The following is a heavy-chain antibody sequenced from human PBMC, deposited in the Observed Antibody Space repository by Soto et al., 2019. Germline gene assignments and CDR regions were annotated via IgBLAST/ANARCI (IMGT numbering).Heavy chain of an antibody. CDR3: TKGSSTSCFSPLDH. CDR1: GFSFDDYA. V-gene: IGHV3-9*01. CDR2: ISWNSGNI. Sequence: EVQVVEWGGGLEQPGRSLRLSCAASGFSFDDYAMHWVQQAPGKGLEWVSCISWNSGNIVYSDSVKGRFTISRDNAKNSLSLQMNSLRAEDTALYYCTKGSSTSCFSPLDHWGQGTLVTVSS. D-gene: IGHD2-2*01. J-gene: IGHJ4*02.